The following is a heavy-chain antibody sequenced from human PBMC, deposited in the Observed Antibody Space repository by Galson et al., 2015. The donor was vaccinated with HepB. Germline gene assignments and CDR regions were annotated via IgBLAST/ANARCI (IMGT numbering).Heavy chain of an antibody. D-gene: IGHD3-3*01. Sequence: SLRLSCAASGFTFSTYAMHWVRQAPGKGLEWVAVISHDGSNKFHTDSVKGRFTISRDNSKNTLYLQMNSLSAEDTAVYYCARATLPYYDFWSGFDYWGQGTLVTVSS. CDR3: ARATLPYYDFWSGFDY. V-gene: IGHV3-30*04. CDR2: ISHDGSNK. J-gene: IGHJ4*02. CDR1: GFTFSTYA.